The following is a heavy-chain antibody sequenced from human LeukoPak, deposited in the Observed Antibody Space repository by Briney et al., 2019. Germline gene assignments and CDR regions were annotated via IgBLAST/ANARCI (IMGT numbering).Heavy chain of an antibody. CDR2: ISYDGSNK. D-gene: IGHD3-22*01. V-gene: IGHV3-30*18. CDR3: AKDYYDSSGSITSLDY. J-gene: IGHJ4*02. Sequence: GGSLRLFCAASGSTFSSYGMHWVRQAPGKGLEWVAVISYDGSNKYYADSVKGRFTISRDNSKNTLYLQMNSLRAEDTAVYYCAKDYYDSSGSITSLDYWGQGTLVTVSS. CDR1: GSTFSSYG.